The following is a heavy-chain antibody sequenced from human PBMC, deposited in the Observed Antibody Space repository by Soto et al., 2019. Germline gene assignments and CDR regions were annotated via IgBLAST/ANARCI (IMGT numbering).Heavy chain of an antibody. J-gene: IGHJ3*02. V-gene: IGHV4-30-4*01. Sequence: QVQLQESGPGLVKPSQTLSLTCTVSGGSISSGDYYWSWIRQPPGKGLEWIGYIYYSGSTYYNPSLKSRVTISVDTSKNQFSLKLSSVTAADTAVYYCAREIAIVGADARDDAFDIWGQGTMVTVSS. CDR1: GGSISSGDYY. D-gene: IGHD1-26*01. CDR3: AREIAIVGADARDDAFDI. CDR2: IYYSGST.